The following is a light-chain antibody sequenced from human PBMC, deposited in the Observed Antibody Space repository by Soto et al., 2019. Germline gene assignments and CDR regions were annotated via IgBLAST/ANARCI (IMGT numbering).Light chain of an antibody. CDR2: EVS. CDR1: SSDVGYYKY. V-gene: IGLV2-14*01. CDR3: SSYSRSSTLVL. Sequence: QSALTQPASVSGSPGQSITISCTGTSSDVGYYKYVSWYQQHPGKAPKVMIYEVSNRPSGVSTRFSGSKSDNTASLTISGLQAEDEADYYCSSYSRSSTLVLFGGGTKLTVL. J-gene: IGLJ2*01.